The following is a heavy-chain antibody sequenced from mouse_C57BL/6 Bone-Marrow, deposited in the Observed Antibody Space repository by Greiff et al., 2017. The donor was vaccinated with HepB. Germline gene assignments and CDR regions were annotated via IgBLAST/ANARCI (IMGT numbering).Heavy chain of an antibody. V-gene: IGHV14-4*01. J-gene: IGHJ2*01. CDR3: TTSLLRLTGSYYFAY. D-gene: IGHD1-2*01. Sequence: EVQRVESGAELVRPGASVKLSCTASGFNIKDDYMHWVKQRPEQGLEWIGWIDPENGDTEYASKFQGKATITVDTSSNTAYLQLSSLTSEDTAVYYCTTSLLRLTGSYYFAYWGQGTTLTVSS. CDR2: IDPENGDT. CDR1: GFNIKDDY.